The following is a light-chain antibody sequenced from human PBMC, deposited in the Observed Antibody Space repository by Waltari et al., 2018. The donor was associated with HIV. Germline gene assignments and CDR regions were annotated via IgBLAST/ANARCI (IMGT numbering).Light chain of an antibody. Sequence: QSALTQPPSVSGSPGQSVPIPCTGTSSDVGSYYCVSWYQQPPGTAPKLMIYEVGNRPSGVPHRFSGSKSGNTASLTISGLQAEDEADYYCSSYTSSSTLVFGGGTKLTVL. CDR2: EVG. CDR3: SSYTSSSTLV. V-gene: IGLV2-18*02. J-gene: IGLJ2*01. CDR1: SSDVGSYYC.